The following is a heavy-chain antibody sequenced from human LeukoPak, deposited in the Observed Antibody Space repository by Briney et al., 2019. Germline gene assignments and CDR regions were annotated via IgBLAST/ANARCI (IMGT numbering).Heavy chain of an antibody. CDR2: IYYSGST. CDR3: ARDSFYCSSTSCHRPFDY. V-gene: IGHV4-39*02. Sequence: SETLSLTCTVSGGSISSSSYYWGWIRQPPGKGLEWIGSIYYSGSTYYNPSLKSRVTISVDTSKNQFSLKLSSVTAADTAVYYCARDSFYCSSTSCHRPFDYWGQGTLVTVSS. D-gene: IGHD2-2*02. J-gene: IGHJ4*02. CDR1: GGSISSSSYY.